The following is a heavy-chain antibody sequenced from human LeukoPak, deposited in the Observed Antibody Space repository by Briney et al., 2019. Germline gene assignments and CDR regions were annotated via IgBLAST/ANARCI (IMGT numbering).Heavy chain of an antibody. CDR1: GGSISSGDYY. J-gene: IGHJ4*02. Sequence: PSETLSLTCTVSGGSISSGDYYWSWIRQPPGKGLEWIGYIYYSGSTYYNPSLKSRVTISVDTSKNQFSLQLNSVTPEDTAVYYCARDLESGSYEHYFDYWGQGTLVTVSS. CDR2: IYYSGST. CDR3: ARDLESGSYEHYFDY. D-gene: IGHD1-26*01. V-gene: IGHV4-30-4*01.